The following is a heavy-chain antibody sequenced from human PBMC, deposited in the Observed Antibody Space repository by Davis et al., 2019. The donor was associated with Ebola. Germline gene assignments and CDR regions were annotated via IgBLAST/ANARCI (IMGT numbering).Heavy chain of an antibody. Sequence: AASVKVSCKASGGTFISYAISWVRQAPGQGLEWMGRIIPILGIANYAQKFQGRVTITADKSTSTAYMELSSLRSEDTAVYYCTRDRAITMIVVASYFDYWGQGTLVTVSS. CDR2: IIPILGIA. CDR3: TRDRAITMIVVASYFDY. D-gene: IGHD3-22*01. CDR1: GGTFISYA. V-gene: IGHV1-69*04. J-gene: IGHJ4*02.